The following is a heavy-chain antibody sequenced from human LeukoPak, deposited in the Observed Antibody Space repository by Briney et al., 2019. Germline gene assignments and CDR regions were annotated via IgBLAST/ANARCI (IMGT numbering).Heavy chain of an antibody. V-gene: IGHV1-69*05. Sequence: SVKVSCKASGGTFSSYAISWVRQAPGQGLEWMGGIITIFGTANYAQKFQGRVTITTDESTSTAYTELSSLRSEDTAVYYCAREDSNDAFDIWGQGTMVTVSS. CDR2: IITIFGTA. D-gene: IGHD3-22*01. CDR3: AREDSNDAFDI. J-gene: IGHJ3*02. CDR1: GGTFSSYA.